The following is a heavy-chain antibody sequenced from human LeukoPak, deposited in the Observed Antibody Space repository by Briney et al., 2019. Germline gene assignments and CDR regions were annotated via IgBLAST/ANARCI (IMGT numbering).Heavy chain of an antibody. V-gene: IGHV3-49*04. J-gene: IGHJ4*02. CDR2: IRSMAHGGTT. CDR1: GFAFGDYG. CDR3: ARGAMVRGANYYFDY. D-gene: IGHD3-10*01. Sequence: PGRSLRLSCTASGFAFGDYGMTWVRQAPGKGLEWVSFIRSMAHGGTTEYAASVKGRFTISRDDSKGIAYLQMSSLKTGDTAVYYCARGAMVRGANYYFDYWGPGALVTVSS.